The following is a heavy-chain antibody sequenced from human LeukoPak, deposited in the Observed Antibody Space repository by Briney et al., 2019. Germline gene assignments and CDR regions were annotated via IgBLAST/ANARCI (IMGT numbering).Heavy chain of an antibody. CDR1: GGSISSYY. J-gene: IGHJ3*02. CDR3: ARIVRGVISPDEAFDI. D-gene: IGHD3-10*01. CDR2: IYYSGST. Sequence: SETLSLTCTVSGGSISSYYWSWIRQPPGKGLEWIGYIYYSGSTNYNPSLKSRVTISVDTSKNQFSLKLSSVTAADTAVYYCARIVRGVISPDEAFDIWGQGTMVTVSS. V-gene: IGHV4-59*01.